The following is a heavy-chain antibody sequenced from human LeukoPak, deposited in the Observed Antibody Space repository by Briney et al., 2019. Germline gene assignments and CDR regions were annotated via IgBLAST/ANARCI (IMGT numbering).Heavy chain of an antibody. D-gene: IGHD2-15*01. CDR2: IIPIFGTA. CDR1: GGTFSSYA. V-gene: IGHV1-69*13. CDR3: ASTSGYCSGGSCYSDRFDP. Sequence: ASVKVSCKASGGTFSSYAISWVRQAPGQGLEWMGGIIPIFGTANYAQKFQGRVTITADESTSTAYMELSSLRSEDTAVYYCASTSGYCSGGSCYSDRFDPWGQGTLVTVSS. J-gene: IGHJ5*02.